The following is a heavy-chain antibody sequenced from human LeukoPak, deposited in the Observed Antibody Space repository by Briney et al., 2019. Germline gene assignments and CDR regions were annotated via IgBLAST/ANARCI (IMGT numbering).Heavy chain of an antibody. CDR2: IYYGGSS. CDR1: GGSISSSSHY. Sequence: SETLSLTCAVSGGSISSSSHYWGWIRQAPGKRLECIGTIYYGGSSYYNPSLKSRVTMSVDTSKNQFSLRLSSVTAADTAVYYCARLPAITTYYYYYMDVWGQGTRVTVSS. J-gene: IGHJ6*03. D-gene: IGHD5-12*01. V-gene: IGHV4-39*01. CDR3: ARLPAITTYYYYYMDV.